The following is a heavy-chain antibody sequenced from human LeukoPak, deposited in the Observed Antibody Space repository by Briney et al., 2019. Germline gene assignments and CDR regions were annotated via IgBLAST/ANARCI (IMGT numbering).Heavy chain of an antibody. V-gene: IGHV3-30*03. J-gene: IGHJ4*02. CDR2: ISYDGSNK. CDR3: ARNIEVEMATPFDY. Sequence: GGSLRLSCAASGFTFSSYGMHWVRQAPGKGLEWVAVISYDGSNKYYADSVKGRFTISRDNSKNTLYLQMNSLRAEDTAVYYCARNIEVEMATPFDYWGQGTLVTVSS. D-gene: IGHD5-24*01. CDR1: GFTFSSYG.